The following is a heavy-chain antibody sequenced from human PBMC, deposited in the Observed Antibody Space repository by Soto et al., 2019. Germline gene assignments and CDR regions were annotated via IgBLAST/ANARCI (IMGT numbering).Heavy chain of an antibody. CDR3: ARDTGSGSYYKGMGPPFDY. CDR2: IKQDGSEK. Sequence: GGSLRLSCVASGFTFSSYWMSWVRQAPGKGLEWVANIKQDGSEKYYVDSVKGRFTLSRDNAKNSLYLQMNSLTVEDTAVYYCARDTGSGSYYKGMGPPFDYWGQGTLVTVSS. CDR1: GFTFSSYW. V-gene: IGHV3-7*01. J-gene: IGHJ4*02. D-gene: IGHD3-10*01.